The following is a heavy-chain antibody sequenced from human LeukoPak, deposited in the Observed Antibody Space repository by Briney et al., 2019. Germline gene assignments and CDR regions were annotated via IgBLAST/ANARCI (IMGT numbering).Heavy chain of an antibody. Sequence: GGSLRLSCAASGFTLSSYTMHWVRQAPGKGLDWVSLIMYDGSNKYYADSVKGRFTISRDNSKNTLYLQMNSLRAEDTAVYYCARAGCHYEFDYWGQGTLVTVSS. CDR3: ARAGCHYEFDY. CDR1: GFTLSSYT. V-gene: IGHV3-30*04. D-gene: IGHD4-17*01. J-gene: IGHJ4*02. CDR2: IMYDGSNK.